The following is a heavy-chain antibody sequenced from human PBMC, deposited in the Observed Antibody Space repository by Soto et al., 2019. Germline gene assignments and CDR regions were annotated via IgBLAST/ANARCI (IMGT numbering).Heavy chain of an antibody. V-gene: IGHV3-21*01. CDR1: GFTFSSYS. D-gene: IGHD4-4*01. CDR2: ISSSSSYI. J-gene: IGHJ6*02. Sequence: GGSLRLSCAASGFTFSSYSMNWVRQAPGKGLEWVSSISSSSSYIYYADSVKGRFTISRDNAKNSLYLQMNSLRAEDTAVYYCARGLYSNLFNYYYGMDVWGQGTTVTVSS. CDR3: ARGLYSNLFNYYYGMDV.